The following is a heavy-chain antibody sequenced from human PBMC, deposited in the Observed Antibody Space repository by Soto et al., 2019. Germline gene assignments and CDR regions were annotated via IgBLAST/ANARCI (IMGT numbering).Heavy chain of an antibody. CDR2: IYSGST. CDR3: VRQWYYDSGGYFWDY. CDR1: GGSISSSSYY. Sequence: HLQLQESGPGLVKPSETLSLTCTVSGGSISSSSYYWGWIRQPPGKGLEWIGRIYSGSTYYNPSLRSRVTISVDTSKNQFSLKLSSVTAADTAVYYCVRQWYYDSGGYFWDYWGQGTLVTVSS. D-gene: IGHD3-22*01. J-gene: IGHJ4*02. V-gene: IGHV4-39*01.